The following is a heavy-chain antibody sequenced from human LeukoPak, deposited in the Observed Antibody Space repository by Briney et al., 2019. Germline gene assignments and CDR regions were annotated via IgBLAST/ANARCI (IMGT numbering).Heavy chain of an antibody. CDR3: ITPLPYSAQ. V-gene: IGHV3-15*07. CDR1: GFSFSGHW. J-gene: IGHJ4*02. D-gene: IGHD2-21*01. CDR2: IKPKTDGETT. Sequence: GGSLRLSCTASGFSFSGHWMHWVRQAPGKGLEWVGRIKPKTDGETTEYAAPVKDRFSISRDDSKSMMYLQMNSLKTEDTAVYYCITPLPYSAQGGQGTLVTVSS.